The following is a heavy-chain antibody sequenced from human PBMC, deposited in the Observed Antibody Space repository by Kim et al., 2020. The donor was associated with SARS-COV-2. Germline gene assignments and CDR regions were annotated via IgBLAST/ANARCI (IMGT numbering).Heavy chain of an antibody. CDR1: GGSISSYY. Sequence: SETLSLTCTVSGGSISSYYWSWIRQPPGKGLEWIGYIYYSGSTNYNPSLKSRVTISVDTSKNQFSLKLSSVTAADTAVYYCARVAYYYYGMDVWGQGTTVTVSS. J-gene: IGHJ6*02. CDR2: IYYSGST. V-gene: IGHV4-59*13. CDR3: ARVAYYYYGMDV.